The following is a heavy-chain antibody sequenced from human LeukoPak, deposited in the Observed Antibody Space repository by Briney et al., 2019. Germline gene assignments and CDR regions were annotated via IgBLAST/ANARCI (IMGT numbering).Heavy chain of an antibody. J-gene: IGHJ6*02. V-gene: IGHV3-23*01. CDR3: PVVAALGYYYGMDV. Sequence: GGSLRLSCAASGFTFSSYAMSWVRQAPGKGLEWVSAISGSGGSTYYADSVKGRFTISRDNSKNTLYLQMNSLRAEDTAVYYCPVVAALGYYYGMDVWGQGTTVTASS. CDR2: ISGSGGST. D-gene: IGHD2-15*01. CDR1: GFTFSSYA.